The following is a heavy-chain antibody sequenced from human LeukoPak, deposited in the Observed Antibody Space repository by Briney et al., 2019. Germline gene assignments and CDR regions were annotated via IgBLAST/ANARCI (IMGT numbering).Heavy chain of an antibody. CDR1: GFTFSSYS. CDR2: ISSSSSYI. V-gene: IGHV3-21*01. CDR3: ARVRGMEWLVPDY. Sequence: PGGSLRLSCAASGFTFSSYSMNWVRQAPGKGLEWVSSISSSSSYIYCADSVKGRFTISRDNAKNSLYLQMNSLRAEDTAVYYCARVRGMEWLVPDYWGQGTLVTVTS. D-gene: IGHD6-19*01. J-gene: IGHJ4*02.